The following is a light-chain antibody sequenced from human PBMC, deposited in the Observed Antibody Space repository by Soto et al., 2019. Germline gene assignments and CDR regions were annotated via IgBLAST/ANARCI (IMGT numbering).Light chain of an antibody. J-gene: IGLJ1*01. CDR2: DVS. CDR1: SSDVGGYNY. V-gene: IGLV2-14*01. Sequence: SALTQPASVSGSPGQSITISCTGTSSDVGGYNYVSWYQQHPGKAPKLMIYDVSNRPSGVSNRFSGSKSSNTASLTISGLQAEDEADYYCSSYTSSSTLFGTGTKVTVL. CDR3: SSYTSSSTL.